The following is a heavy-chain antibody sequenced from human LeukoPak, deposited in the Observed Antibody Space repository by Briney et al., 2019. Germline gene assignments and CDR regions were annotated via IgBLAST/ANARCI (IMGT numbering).Heavy chain of an antibody. CDR3: ARGLLAAAGIDY. Sequence: PGGSLRLSCAASGFTVSSNYMSWVRQAPGKGLEWVSVVYSGGSTYYADSVKGRFTVSRDTSKNTLYLQMNSLRAGDTAVYYCARGLLAAAGIDYWGQGALVTVSS. D-gene: IGHD6-13*01. V-gene: IGHV3-53*01. CDR2: VYSGGST. J-gene: IGHJ4*02. CDR1: GFTVSSNY.